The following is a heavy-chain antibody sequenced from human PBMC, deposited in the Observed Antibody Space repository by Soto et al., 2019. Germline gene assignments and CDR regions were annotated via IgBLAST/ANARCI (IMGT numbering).Heavy chain of an antibody. J-gene: IGHJ6*04. D-gene: IGHD1-26*01. V-gene: IGHV3-9*01. CDR1: GFTFDDYA. Sequence: EVQLVESGGGLVQPGRSLRLSCAASGFTFDDYAMHWVRQAPGKGLEWIPGISWSSGSTDYADSVKGRFTISRDNAKNCLYLQMSSLRAEDTALYYCAKDLDRGSGAYSSYGMAVWGKGPTVTVSS. CDR2: ISWSSGST. CDR3: AKDLDRGSGAYSSYGMAV.